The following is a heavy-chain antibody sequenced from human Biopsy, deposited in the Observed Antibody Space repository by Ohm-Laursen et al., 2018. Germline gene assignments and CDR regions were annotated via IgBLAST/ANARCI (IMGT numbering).Heavy chain of an antibody. Sequence: ASVKVSCKASGYTFSNYGISWVRQAPGQGLEWMGWISGFNGNTNYAQKFQDRVTMTTDKPTSTAYVELRSLRSDDTAVYYCARTVDTVVVTPSDHWGQGTLVAVSS. CDR3: ARTVDTVVVTPSDH. V-gene: IGHV1-18*01. J-gene: IGHJ4*02. CDR1: GYTFSNYG. D-gene: IGHD5-18*01. CDR2: ISGFNGNT.